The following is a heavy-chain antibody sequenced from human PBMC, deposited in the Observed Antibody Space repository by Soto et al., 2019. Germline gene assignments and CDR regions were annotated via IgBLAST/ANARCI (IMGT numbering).Heavy chain of an antibody. CDR3: ARSYYDSTGFAVDP. Sequence: QIQLQASGPGLVKLSETLCLTCNVSGASVSHDYRSWIRQPPGKGLESIGFMYFGGSFNYNPSLTSRATISVETSKNQFSMKLTSVTASDTAVYYCARSYYDSTGFAVDPWGQGTLVTVS. D-gene: IGHD3-22*01. V-gene: IGHV4-59*02. J-gene: IGHJ5*02. CDR2: MYFGGSF. CDR1: GASVSHDY.